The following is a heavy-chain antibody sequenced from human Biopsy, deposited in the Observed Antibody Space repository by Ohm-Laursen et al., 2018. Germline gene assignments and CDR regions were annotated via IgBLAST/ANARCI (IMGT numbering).Heavy chain of an antibody. Sequence: SLRLSCAASGFPFTGFSMDWVRQAPGKGLEWVANIKQDGSEKNYVDSVKGRFTITRDNAKNSLYLQMNSLRVEDTAVYYCARPKSRRALDVWGQGTMVTVSS. CDR3: ARPKSRRALDV. J-gene: IGHJ3*01. V-gene: IGHV3-7*01. D-gene: IGHD2-2*01. CDR2: IKQDGSEK. CDR1: GFPFTGFS.